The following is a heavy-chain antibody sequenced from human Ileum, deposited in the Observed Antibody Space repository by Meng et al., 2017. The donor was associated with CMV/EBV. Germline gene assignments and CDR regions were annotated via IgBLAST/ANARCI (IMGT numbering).Heavy chain of an antibody. D-gene: IGHD4-23*01. CDR2: INRDGSER. V-gene: IGHV3-7*01. CDR3: SRENSGLDY. J-gene: IGHJ4*02. CDR1: GFTLTNYW. Sequence: GGSLRLSCTVSGFTLTNYWMDWVRQAPGKGLEWVANINRDGSERNYVDSVKGRFTISRDSARNSLYLQLNSLRVEDTAVYYCSRENSGLDYWCQGTLVTVSS.